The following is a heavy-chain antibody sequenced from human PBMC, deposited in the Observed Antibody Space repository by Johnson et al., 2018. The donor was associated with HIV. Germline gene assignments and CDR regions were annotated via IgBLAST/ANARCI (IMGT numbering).Heavy chain of an antibody. J-gene: IGHJ3*02. Sequence: VQLVESGGGVVRPGGSLRLSCAASGFTFDDYGMSWVRQAPGKGLEWVSYISTSGSTIYYADSGKGRFTIYRDKSRNTRYLQINSLKTEDTAVYYCTTDHGSPDAFDIWGQGTMVTVSS. V-gene: IGHV3-48*01. CDR3: TTDHGSPDAFDI. D-gene: IGHD1-14*01. CDR2: ISTSGSTI. CDR1: GFTFDDYG.